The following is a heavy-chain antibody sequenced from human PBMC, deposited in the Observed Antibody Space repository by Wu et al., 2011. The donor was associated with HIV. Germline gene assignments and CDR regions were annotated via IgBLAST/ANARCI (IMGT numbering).Heavy chain of an antibody. J-gene: IGHJ4*02. D-gene: IGHD1-26*01. Sequence: QVQLVQSGAEVREPGSSVKMSCRASGDSFNNYAISWVRQAPGQGLEWLGRVLPLFGTPTYAQRIQNRATITADESTSTVSLELSSLKYDDTAIYYCARYRPYLDYWGQGTLVTVSS. V-gene: IGHV1-69*15. CDR2: VLPLFGTP. CDR3: ARYRPYLDY. CDR1: GDSFNNYA.